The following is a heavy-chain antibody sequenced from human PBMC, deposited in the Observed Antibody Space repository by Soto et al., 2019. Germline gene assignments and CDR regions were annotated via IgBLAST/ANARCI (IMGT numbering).Heavy chain of an antibody. Sequence: PGGSLRLSCAASGFTFSSYWMHWVRQAPGKGLVWVSRINSDGSSKNYADSVKGRFTISRDNAKNTLYLQMNSLRDEDTAVYYCAKDHSGSYYYFDYWGQGTLVTAPQ. CDR1: GFTFSSYW. D-gene: IGHD1-26*01. CDR3: AKDHSGSYYYFDY. V-gene: IGHV3-74*01. J-gene: IGHJ4*02. CDR2: INSDGSSK.